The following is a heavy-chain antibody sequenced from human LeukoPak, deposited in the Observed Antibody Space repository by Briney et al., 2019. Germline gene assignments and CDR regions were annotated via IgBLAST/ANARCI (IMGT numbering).Heavy chain of an antibody. Sequence: GSLRLSCAASGFTFSSYAMSWVRQAPGKGLEWVSDISGSGGSSYYADSVKGRFTISRDNSKNTLYLQMNSLRAEDTAVYYCARGRGVVVIHYFDYWGQGTLVTVSS. CDR3: ARGRGVVVIHYFDY. J-gene: IGHJ4*02. V-gene: IGHV3-23*01. CDR1: GFTFSSYA. CDR2: ISGSGGSS. D-gene: IGHD3-22*01.